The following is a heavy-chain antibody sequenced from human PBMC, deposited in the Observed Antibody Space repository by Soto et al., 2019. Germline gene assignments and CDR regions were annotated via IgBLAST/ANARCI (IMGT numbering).Heavy chain of an antibody. Sequence: PGGSLRLSCAASGFTFSSYWMHWVRQAPGKGLVWVSRINSDGSSTSYADSVKGRFTISRDNAKNTLYLQMNSLRAEDTAVYYRARELPYPIPPYYYYYGMDVWGQGTTVTVSS. CDR1: GFTFSSYW. D-gene: IGHD2-2*02. V-gene: IGHV3-74*01. CDR2: INSDGSST. J-gene: IGHJ6*02. CDR3: ARELPYPIPPYYYYYGMDV.